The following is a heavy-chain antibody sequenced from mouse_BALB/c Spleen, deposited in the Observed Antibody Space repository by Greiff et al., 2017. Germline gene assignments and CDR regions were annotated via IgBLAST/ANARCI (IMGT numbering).Heavy chain of an antibody. D-gene: IGHD1-2*01. J-gene: IGHJ4*01. V-gene: IGHV1-12*01. Sequence: QVQLQQPGAELVKPGASVKMSCKASGYTFTSYNMHWVKQTPGQGLEWIGAIYPGNGDTSYNQKFKGKATLTADKSSSTAYMQLSSLTSEDSPVYYWARGLLRLRAYAMDYWGQGTSVTVSS. CDR3: ARGLLRLRAYAMDY. CDR2: IYPGNGDT. CDR1: GYTFTSYN.